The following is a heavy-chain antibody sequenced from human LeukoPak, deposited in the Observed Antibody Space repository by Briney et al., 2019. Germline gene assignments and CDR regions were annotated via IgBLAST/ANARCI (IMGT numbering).Heavy chain of an antibody. CDR2: IRSKAYGGTT. CDR3: TRGGGGIVATIPLFDY. CDR1: GFTFGDYA. D-gene: IGHD5-12*01. V-gene: IGHV3-49*03. J-gene: IGHJ4*02. Sequence: GGSLRLSCTASGFTFGDYAMSWFRQAPGKGLEWVGFIRSKAYGGTTEYAASVKGRFTISRDDSKSIAYLQMNSLKTEDTAVYYCTRGGGGIVATIPLFDYWGQGTLVTVSS.